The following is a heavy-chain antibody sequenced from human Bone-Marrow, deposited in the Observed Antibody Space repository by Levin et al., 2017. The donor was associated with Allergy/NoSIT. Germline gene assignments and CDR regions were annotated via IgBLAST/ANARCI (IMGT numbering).Heavy chain of an antibody. Sequence: SETLSLTCPVSGASMSDFYWSWIRQPPGKGLEWIGYFYYSGRAIYNPSLKSRVAISEDTSKNQFSLRVTSVTAADTAIHYCARVGGNPDFWTAYSYNYYMDVWGAGTTVAVSS. D-gene: IGHD3-3*01. CDR1: GASMSDFY. V-gene: IGHV4-59*01. CDR2: FYYSGRA. J-gene: IGHJ6*03. CDR3: ARVGGNPDFWTAYSYNYYMDV.